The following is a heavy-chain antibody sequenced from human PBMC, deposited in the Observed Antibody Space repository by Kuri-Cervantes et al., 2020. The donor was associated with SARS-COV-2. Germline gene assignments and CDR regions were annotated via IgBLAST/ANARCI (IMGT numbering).Heavy chain of an antibody. CDR2: ISGSGGST. J-gene: IGHJ3*02. CDR3: AKLSNWDDAFDI. D-gene: IGHD1-1*01. V-gene: IGHV3-23*01. Sequence: GGSLRLSCAVSGFTFSSFSMNWVRQAPGKGLEWVSAISGSGGSTYYADSVKGRFTISRDNSKNTLYLQMNSLRAEDTAVYYCAKLSNWDDAFDIWGQGTMVTVSS. CDR1: GFTFSSFS.